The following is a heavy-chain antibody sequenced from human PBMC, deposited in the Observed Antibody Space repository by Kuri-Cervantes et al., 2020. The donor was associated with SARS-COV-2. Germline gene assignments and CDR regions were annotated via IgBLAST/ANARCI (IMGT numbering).Heavy chain of an antibody. CDR3: ARDRTTVTRAEYFQH. Sequence: GESLKISCKASGYTFTGYYIHWVRQAPGQGLEWMGWINPNSGGTNYAQKFQGRVTMTRDTSISTAYMELSRLRSDDTAVYYCARDRTTVTRAEYFQHWGQGTLVTVSS. V-gene: IGHV1-2*02. D-gene: IGHD4-17*01. J-gene: IGHJ1*01. CDR2: INPNSGGT. CDR1: GYTFTGYY.